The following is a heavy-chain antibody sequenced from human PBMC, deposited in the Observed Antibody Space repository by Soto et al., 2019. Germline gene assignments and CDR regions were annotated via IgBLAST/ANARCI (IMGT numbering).Heavy chain of an antibody. J-gene: IGHJ6*03. V-gene: IGHV3-48*01. CDR3: ARSPPRVTIFGVVTPLDYYYYYMDV. D-gene: IGHD3-3*01. Sequence: GGSLRLSCAASGFTFSSYSMNWVRQAPGKGLEWVSYISSSSSTIYYADSVKGRFTISRDNAKNSLYLQMNSLRAEDTAVYYCARSPPRVTIFGVVTPLDYYYYYMDVWGKGTTVTVSS. CDR1: GFTFSSYS. CDR2: ISSSSSTI.